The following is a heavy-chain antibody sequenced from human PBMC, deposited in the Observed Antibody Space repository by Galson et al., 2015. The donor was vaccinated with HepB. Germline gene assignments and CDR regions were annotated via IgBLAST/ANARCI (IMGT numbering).Heavy chain of an antibody. J-gene: IGHJ2*01. CDR1: GFTFSSYS. CDR2: ISSSSTI. CDR3: ARGRGWYFDL. V-gene: IGHV3-48*04. Sequence: SLRLSCAASGFTFSSYSMNWVRQAPGKGLEWVSYISSSSTIYYADSVKGRFTISRDNAKNSLYLQMNSLRAEDTAVYYCARGRGWYFDLWGRGTLVTVSS.